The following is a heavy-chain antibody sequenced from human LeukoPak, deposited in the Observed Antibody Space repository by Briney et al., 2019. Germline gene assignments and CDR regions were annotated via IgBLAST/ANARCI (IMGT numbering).Heavy chain of an antibody. CDR2: IRYDGSNK. CDR3: AKFYGSGSYGTFDY. CDR1: GFTFSSYG. D-gene: IGHD3-10*01. V-gene: IGHV3-30*02. Sequence: GGSLRLSCAASGFTFSSYGMHWVRQAPGKGLEWVAFIRYDGSNKYYADSVKGRFTISRDNSKNTLYLQMNSLRAEDTAVYYCAKFYGSGSYGTFDYWGQGTLVIVSS. J-gene: IGHJ4*02.